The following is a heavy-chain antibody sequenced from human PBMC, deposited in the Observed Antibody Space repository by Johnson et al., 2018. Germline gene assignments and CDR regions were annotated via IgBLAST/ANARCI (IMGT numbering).Heavy chain of an antibody. CDR3: TRLPYLFDY. Sequence: VQLVECGGALVQPGRSLRLSCLASGFSVGDYGMTWFRQAPGKGLEWVGFIRSKNYAGTTEYAASVKGRFTISRDDSKNIAYLQMDSLKIEDTAVYYCTRLPYLFDYWGQGTLVTVSS. D-gene: IGHD3-16*01. CDR2: IRSKNYAGTT. V-gene: IGHV3-49*03. J-gene: IGHJ4*02. CDR1: GFSVGDYG.